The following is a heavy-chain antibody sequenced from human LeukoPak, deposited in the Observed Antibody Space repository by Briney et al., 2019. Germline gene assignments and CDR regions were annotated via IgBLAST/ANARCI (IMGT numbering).Heavy chain of an antibody. CDR1: GFTFTSSA. Sequence: SVKVSCKASGFTFTSSAMQWVRQARGQRLEWIGWIVVGSGNTNYAQKFQERVTITRDMSTSTAYMELSSLRSEDTAVYYCAAGVVNTIFGVVIDYYGMDVWGQGTTVTVSS. D-gene: IGHD3-3*01. CDR2: IVVGSGNT. V-gene: IGHV1-58*02. J-gene: IGHJ6*02. CDR3: AAGVVNTIFGVVIDYYGMDV.